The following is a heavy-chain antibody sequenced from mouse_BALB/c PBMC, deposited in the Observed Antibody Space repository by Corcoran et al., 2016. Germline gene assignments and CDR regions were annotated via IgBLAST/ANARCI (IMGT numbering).Heavy chain of an antibody. D-gene: IGHD1-1*01. V-gene: IGHV9-3*02. CDR2: INTNTGEP. CDR1: GYTFTNYG. J-gene: IGHJ3*01. CDR3: ARSLIYHRFAY. Sequence: QIQLVQSGPELKKPGETVKISCKASGYTFTNYGMNWVKQAPGKGLKWMGWINTNTGEPTYAEEFKGRFAFSLETSASTAYLQINNLKNEDTATYFCARSLIYHRFAYWGQGTLVTVSA.